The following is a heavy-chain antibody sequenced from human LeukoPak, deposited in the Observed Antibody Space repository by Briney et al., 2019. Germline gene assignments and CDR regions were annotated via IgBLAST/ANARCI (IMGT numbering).Heavy chain of an antibody. CDR3: AKDLGAPRIYFDY. V-gene: IGHV3-23*01. D-gene: IGHD1-26*01. CDR2: ISGRGGST. Sequence: GGSLRLSCAASGFTFSSYAMSWVRQAPGKGLEWGSAISGRGGSTYYADSVKGRFTISRDNSKNTLYLQTNSLRAEDTAVYYCAKDLGAPRIYFDYWGQGTLVTVSS. CDR1: GFTFSSYA. J-gene: IGHJ4*02.